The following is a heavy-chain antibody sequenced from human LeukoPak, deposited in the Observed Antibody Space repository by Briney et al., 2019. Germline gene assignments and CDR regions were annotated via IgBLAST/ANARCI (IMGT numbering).Heavy chain of an antibody. V-gene: IGHV4-39*01. CDR2: IYFSGDT. J-gene: IGHJ4*02. CDR3: ASRHYFDNSGYNYRLLDY. CDR1: GGSISMSSYY. Sequence: SETLSLTRTVSGGSISMSSYYWDWIRQPPGKGLEWVGSIYFSGDTHYKPSLKSRVTISVDTSKDQFSLKLTSVTAADTAVYYCASRHYFDNSGYNYRLLDYWGQGILVTVSS. D-gene: IGHD3-22*01.